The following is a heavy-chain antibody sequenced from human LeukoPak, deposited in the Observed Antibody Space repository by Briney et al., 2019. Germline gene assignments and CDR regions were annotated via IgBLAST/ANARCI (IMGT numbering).Heavy chain of an antibody. J-gene: IGHJ4*02. CDR3: AKDTVRTTRPYYFDY. CDR1: GFTFSNYP. V-gene: IGHV3-23*01. D-gene: IGHD3-10*01. CDR2: ISGSGGST. Sequence: GGSLRLSCAASGFTFSNYPMSWVRQAPGKGLEWVSAISGSGGSTYYADSMKSRFTISRDNSKSTLYLQMNSLRAEDTAVYYCAKDTVRTTRPYYFDYWGQGTLVTVSP.